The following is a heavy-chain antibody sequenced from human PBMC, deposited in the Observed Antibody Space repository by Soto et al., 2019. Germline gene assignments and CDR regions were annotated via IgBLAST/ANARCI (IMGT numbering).Heavy chain of an antibody. CDR3: ARAYLGIAAGDAFDI. J-gene: IGHJ3*02. Sequence: GESLKISCKGSGYSFTSYWIGWVRQMPGKGLEWMGIIYPGDSDTRYSPSFQGQVTISADKSISTAYLQWSSLKASDTAMYYCARAYLGIAAGDAFDIWGQGTMVTVSS. V-gene: IGHV5-51*01. D-gene: IGHD6-13*01. CDR2: IYPGDSDT. CDR1: GYSFTSYW.